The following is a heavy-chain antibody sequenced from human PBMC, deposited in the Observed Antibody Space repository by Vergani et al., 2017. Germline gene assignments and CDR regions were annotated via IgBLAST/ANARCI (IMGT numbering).Heavy chain of an antibody. CDR1: GFTFNKYW. J-gene: IGHJ4*02. D-gene: IGHD3-10*01. V-gene: IGHV3-7*03. Sequence: EVQLVESGGHLVQPGGSLRLSCAASGFTFNKYWMSWVRQAPGKGLEWVANINEDGSKQYYVDSVRGRFTISRDNTRKSLYLQMDSLRGEDTAVYYCARDSPMGSDWGQGTLVTVSS. CDR3: ARDSPMGSD. CDR2: INEDGSKQ.